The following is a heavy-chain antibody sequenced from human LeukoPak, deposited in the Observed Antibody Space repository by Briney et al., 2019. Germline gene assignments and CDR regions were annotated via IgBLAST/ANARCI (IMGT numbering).Heavy chain of an antibody. V-gene: IGHV3-74*01. J-gene: IGHJ4*02. Sequence: PGGSLRLSCAASGFTFSSYWMHWVRQAPGKGLVWVSRVNNDGSSTTYADSVKGRFTISRDNAKNTLYLQMNSLRAEDTAVYYCARGSTQYSSGWYGLDYWGQGTLVTVSS. CDR2: VNNDGSST. D-gene: IGHD6-19*01. CDR1: GFTFSSYW. CDR3: ARGSTQYSSGWYGLDY.